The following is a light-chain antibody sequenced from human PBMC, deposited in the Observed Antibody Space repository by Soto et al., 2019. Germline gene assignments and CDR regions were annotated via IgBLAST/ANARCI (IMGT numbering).Light chain of an antibody. V-gene: IGKV1-5*01. Sequence: DIQMTQSPSTLSAFVGDRVTITCRASQSISSRLAWYQQKPGKAPKFLIYDASSLESGVPSRSSGSGSGTQFTLTISSLQPDDSATYYCQQFNSYPLTFGGGTKVDI. J-gene: IGKJ4*01. CDR3: QQFNSYPLT. CDR2: DAS. CDR1: QSISSR.